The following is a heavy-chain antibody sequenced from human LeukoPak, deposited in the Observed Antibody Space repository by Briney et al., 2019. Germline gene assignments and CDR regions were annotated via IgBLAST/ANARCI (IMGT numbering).Heavy chain of an antibody. V-gene: IGHV1-18*04. J-gene: IGHJ6*04. CDR3: ARAQGYCSGGSCYSYYYYGMDV. CDR2: ISAYNGNT. Sequence: ASVKVSCKASGYTFTSYGISWVRQAPGQGLEWMGWISAYNGNTNYAQKLQGRVTMTTDTSTSTAYMELRSLRSDDTAVYYCARAQGYCSGGSCYSYYYYGMDVWGKGTTVTVSS. D-gene: IGHD2-15*01. CDR1: GYTFTSYG.